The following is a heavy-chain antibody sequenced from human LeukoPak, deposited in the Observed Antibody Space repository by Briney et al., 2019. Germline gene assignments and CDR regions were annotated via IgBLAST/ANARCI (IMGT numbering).Heavy chain of an antibody. CDR3: ARGGCSGGSCYSSWFVP. CDR2: IDTNSGVR. J-gene: IGHJ5*02. CDR1: GYTFYDYY. V-gene: IGHV1-2*02. Sequence: GASVKVSCKASGYTFYDYYIHWVRRAPGQGLAWMGWIDTNSGVRNYAQKFQGRVTMTRDTSTSTAYMDLSSLTFDDTAVYYCARGGCSGGSCYSSWFVPWGQGTLVTVSS. D-gene: IGHD2-15*01.